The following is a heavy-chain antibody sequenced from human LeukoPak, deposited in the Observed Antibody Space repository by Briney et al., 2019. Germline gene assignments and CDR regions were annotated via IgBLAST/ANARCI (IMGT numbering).Heavy chain of an antibody. CDR1: GYSFTSYW. J-gene: IGHJ6*03. Sequence: GESLKISCKGSGYSFTSYWIGWVRQMPGKGLEWMGIIHPGDSDTRYSPSFQGQVTISADKSISTAYLQWSSLKASDTAIYYCARRAGYDFWSGFGYMDVWGKGTTVTVSS. CDR2: IHPGDSDT. V-gene: IGHV5-51*01. CDR3: ARRAGYDFWSGFGYMDV. D-gene: IGHD3-3*01.